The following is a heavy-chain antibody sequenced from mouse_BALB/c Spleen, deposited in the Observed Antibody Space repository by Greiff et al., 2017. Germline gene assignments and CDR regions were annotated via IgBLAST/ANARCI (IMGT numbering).Heavy chain of an antibody. J-gene: IGHJ3*01. CDR1: GFTFSSYT. V-gene: IGHV5-6-4*01. CDR3: TRDQAGTEGPWFAY. CDR2: ISSGGSYT. D-gene: IGHD3-2*02. Sequence: EVKVVESGGGLVKPGGSLKLSCAASGFTFSSYTMSWVRQTPEKRLEWVATISSGGSYTYYPDSVKGRFTISRDNAKNTLYLQMSSLKSEATAMYYCTRDQAGTEGPWFAYWGQGTLVTVSA.